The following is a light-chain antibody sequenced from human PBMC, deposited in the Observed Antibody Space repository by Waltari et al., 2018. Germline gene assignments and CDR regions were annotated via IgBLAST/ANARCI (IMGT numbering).Light chain of an antibody. J-gene: IGKJ3*01. CDR1: QSVLYSSNNKNY. Sequence: DIVMTQSPDSLAVSLGERATINCKSSQSVLYSSNNKNYLAWYQQKPGQPPTLLIYWASTRGSGVPDRFSGSGSRTDFTLTISSLQAEDVAVYYCQQYYSTPLTCGPGTKVDIK. V-gene: IGKV4-1*01. CDR2: WAS. CDR3: QQYYSTPLT.